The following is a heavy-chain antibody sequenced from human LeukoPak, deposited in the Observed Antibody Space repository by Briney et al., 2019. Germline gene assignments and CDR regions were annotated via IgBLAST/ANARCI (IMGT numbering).Heavy chain of an antibody. Sequence: GGSLRLSCATSEFAFGSYAMSWVRQAPGKGLEWVSGISGSGGSTYYADSVKGRFTISRDNSKNTLYLQMNSLRAEDTAVYYCAKGTIFGVVRSGGLDYWGQGTLVTVSS. J-gene: IGHJ4*02. CDR1: EFAFGSYA. CDR3: AKGTIFGVVRSGGLDY. CDR2: ISGSGGST. D-gene: IGHD3-3*01. V-gene: IGHV3-23*01.